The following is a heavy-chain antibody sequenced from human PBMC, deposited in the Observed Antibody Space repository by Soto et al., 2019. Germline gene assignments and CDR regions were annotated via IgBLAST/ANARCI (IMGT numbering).Heavy chain of an antibody. D-gene: IGHD3-3*01. CDR3: ARRFLEWLSPTRDAFDI. CDR1: GYTFTSYG. V-gene: IGHV1-18*01. Sequence: GASVKVSCKASGYTFTSYGISWVRQAPGQGLEWMGWISAYNGNTNYAQKLQGRVTMNTGTSTSTAYMELRSLRSDDTAVYYCARRFLEWLSPTRDAFDIWGQGTMVTVSS. J-gene: IGHJ3*02. CDR2: ISAYNGNT.